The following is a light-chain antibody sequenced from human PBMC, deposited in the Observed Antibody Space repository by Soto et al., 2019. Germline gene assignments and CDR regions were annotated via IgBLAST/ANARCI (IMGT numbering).Light chain of an antibody. CDR2: NTS. J-gene: IGKJ4*01. V-gene: IGKV3-20*01. CDR1: ENIRSSH. Sequence: EIVLTQSPGTLSLSQGERATLSCRASENIRSSHLAWYQQKPGQAPRLLIYNTSRRQSGIPDRFSGSGSGTDFTLTISRLEPEDFAVYYCQQYSQSVTFGGGTKVEMK. CDR3: QQYSQSVT.